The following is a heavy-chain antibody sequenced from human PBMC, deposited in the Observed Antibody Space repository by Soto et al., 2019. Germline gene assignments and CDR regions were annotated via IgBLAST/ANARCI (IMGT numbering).Heavy chain of an antibody. D-gene: IGHD2-15*01. J-gene: IGHJ6*02. CDR3: ARLRGYCSGGSCQPPDYYYYYGMDV. V-gene: IGHV5-51*01. CDR1: GYSFTSYW. CDR2: IYPGDSDT. Sequence: PGESLKISCKGSGYSFTSYWIGWVRQMPGKGLEWMGIIYPGDSDTRYSPSFQGQVTISADKSISTAYLQWSSLKASDTAMYYCARLRGYCSGGSCQPPDYYYYYGMDVWGQGTTVTVSS.